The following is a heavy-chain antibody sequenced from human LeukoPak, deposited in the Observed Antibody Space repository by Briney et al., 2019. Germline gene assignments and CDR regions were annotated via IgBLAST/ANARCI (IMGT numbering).Heavy chain of an antibody. CDR1: RFTFRTYW. V-gene: IGHV3-7*01. D-gene: IGHD4-17*01. CDR3: ARAGDYGDRPYDY. CDR2: IKQDGSEK. Sequence: GGSLRLSCEASRFTFRTYWMTWVRQAPGKDLEWVANIKQDGSEKNYVDSVKGRFTISRDNAQNSLFLQMNSLRAEDTAVYYCARAGDYGDRPYDYWGQGTLVTVSS. J-gene: IGHJ4*02.